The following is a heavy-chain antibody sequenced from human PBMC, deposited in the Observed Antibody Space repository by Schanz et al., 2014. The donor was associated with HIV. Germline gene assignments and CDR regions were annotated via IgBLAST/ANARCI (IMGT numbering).Heavy chain of an antibody. Sequence: QVQLVESGGGVVQPGRSLRLSCAASGFTFDSYGIHWVRQAPGKGLEWVAVISYDGSNKKYADSVKGRFTISRDNSKNTLYLQMKSLRPEDTAVYYCAEDRNHYDSRYRGKGNYYYYYGMDVWGQGTTVTVSS. D-gene: IGHD3-22*01. V-gene: IGHV3-30*18. J-gene: IGHJ6*02. CDR2: ISYDGSNK. CDR3: AEDRNHYDSRYRGKGNYYYYYGMDV. CDR1: GFTFDSYG.